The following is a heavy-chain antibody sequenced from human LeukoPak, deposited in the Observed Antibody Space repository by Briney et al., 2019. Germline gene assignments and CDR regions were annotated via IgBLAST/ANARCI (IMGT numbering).Heavy chain of an antibody. CDR3: AKDLWGTMIELLDAFDI. Sequence: GGSLRLSCAASGFSFSTYSMTWVRQAPGKGLEWVSIISGSGGATYYADSVKGRFTISRDNSKNTLYLQMNSLRAEDTAVYYCAKDLWGTMIELLDAFDIWGQGTMVTVSS. CDR2: ISGSGGAT. D-gene: IGHD3-22*01. V-gene: IGHV3-23*01. J-gene: IGHJ3*02. CDR1: GFSFSTYS.